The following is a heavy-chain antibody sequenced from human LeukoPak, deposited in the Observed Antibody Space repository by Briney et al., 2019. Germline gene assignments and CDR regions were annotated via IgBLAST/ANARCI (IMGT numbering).Heavy chain of an antibody. CDR1: GVSISSGGNY. Sequence: SETLSLTCTVSGVSISSGGNYWSWIRQNPGKGLEWIGYINYSGSTYYNSSLKSRVTISVDTSKNQFSLKLSSVTAADTAVYYCARNELISSNYYYYGMDVWGQGTTVTVSS. CDR3: ARNELISSNYYYYGMDV. V-gene: IGHV4-31*03. J-gene: IGHJ6*02. CDR2: INYSGST.